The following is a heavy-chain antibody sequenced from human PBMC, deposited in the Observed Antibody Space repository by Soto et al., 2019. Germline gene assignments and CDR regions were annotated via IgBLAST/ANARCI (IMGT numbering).Heavy chain of an antibody. CDR1: GGSMINYY. CDR2: VDYSVNT. D-gene: IGHD1-26*01. V-gene: IGHV4-4*07. J-gene: IGHJ2*01. CDR3: SRGEDKCHPTRYFDL. Sequence: QVQLLESGPGLVKPSETLSLTCTVSGGSMINYYWNWMRQPAGKGLAWIWRVDYSVNTNYNPSHQTRVTLSVDTYRTQFSRILNSVTSADTAVYYCSRGEDKCHPTRYFDLGGRGTPVTVSS.